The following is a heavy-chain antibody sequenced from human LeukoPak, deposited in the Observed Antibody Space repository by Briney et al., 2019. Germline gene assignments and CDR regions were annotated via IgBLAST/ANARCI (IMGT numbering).Heavy chain of an antibody. J-gene: IGHJ4*02. D-gene: IGHD2-15*01. CDR1: GFTFSSYE. CDR3: ARVRGRSTWYGGGLDC. CDR2: ISSSGSSI. Sequence: GGSLRLSCAASGFTFSSYEMNWVRQAPGKGLEWVSYISSSGSSIYYADSVKGRFTISRDNAKNSLDLQMNRLRDEDTAIYYCARVRGRSTWYGGGLDCWGQGTLVTVSS. V-gene: IGHV3-48*03.